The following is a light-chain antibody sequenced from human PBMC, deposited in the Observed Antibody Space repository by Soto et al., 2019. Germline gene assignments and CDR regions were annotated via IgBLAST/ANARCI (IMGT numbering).Light chain of an antibody. Sequence: DIQMTQSPSSLSASVGDRVTITCRASQSISFYLNWYQQKPGKAPKLLIYAASNLQSEIPSRFSGSGSGTDFTLTISSLQPEDFATYYCQQGYSSPPTFGQGTKVDIK. V-gene: IGKV1-39*01. CDR1: QSISFY. CDR2: AAS. CDR3: QQGYSSPPT. J-gene: IGKJ1*01.